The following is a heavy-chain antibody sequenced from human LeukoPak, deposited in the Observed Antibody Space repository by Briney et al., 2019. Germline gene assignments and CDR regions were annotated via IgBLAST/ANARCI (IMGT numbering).Heavy chain of an antibody. D-gene: IGHD1-26*01. CDR1: GFTFSSYS. Sequence: PGGSLRLSCAASGFTFSSYSMNWVRQAPGKGLEWVSYISSSSTIYYADSVKGRFTISRDNAKNSLYLQMNSLRAEDTAVYYCARVRVGATQNYFDYWGQGTLVTVSS. CDR3: ARVRVGATQNYFDY. J-gene: IGHJ4*02. CDR2: ISSSSTI. V-gene: IGHV3-48*01.